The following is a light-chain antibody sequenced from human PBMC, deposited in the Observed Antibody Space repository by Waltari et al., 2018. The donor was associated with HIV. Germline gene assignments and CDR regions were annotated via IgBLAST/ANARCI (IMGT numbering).Light chain of an antibody. Sequence: DIVMTQSPDSLAMSLGERAIINCKSSQSVLYSTNNKNYLALYQQKPGQPPKLLIYWASTRESGVPDRFSGSGSGTDFTLTISSLQAEDVAVYYCQQYYSTPYTFGQGTKLEIK. CDR2: WAS. CDR1: QSVLYSTNNKNY. CDR3: QQYYSTPYT. V-gene: IGKV4-1*01. J-gene: IGKJ2*01.